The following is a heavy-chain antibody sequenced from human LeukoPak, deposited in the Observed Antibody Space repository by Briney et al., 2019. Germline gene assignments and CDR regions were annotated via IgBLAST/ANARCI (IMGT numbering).Heavy chain of an antibody. D-gene: IGHD6-6*01. J-gene: IGHJ5*02. CDR1: GFTFTNYW. CDR2: INEDGSVK. CDR3: ASSSYSSSSS. Sequence: GGSLRLSCAASGFTFTNYWMIWVRQAPGKGLEWVANINEDGSVKYYVGSVEGRFTISRDNAKNSVFLQMNSLRADDTAMYYCASSSYSSSSSWGQGTLVTVSS. V-gene: IGHV3-7*01.